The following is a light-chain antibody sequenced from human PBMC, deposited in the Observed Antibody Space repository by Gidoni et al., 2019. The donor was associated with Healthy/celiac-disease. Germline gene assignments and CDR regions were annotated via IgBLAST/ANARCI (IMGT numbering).Light chain of an antibody. CDR2: LGS. Sequence: DIVMTQSPLSQPVTPGEPASISCRSSQSLLHGNGYNYLDWYLQKPGQSPQLLIYLGSNRASGVPDRFSGSGSGTDCTLKISRVEAEDVGTYYCMQALQTPFTFXGXTKVEIK. CDR1: QSLLHGNGYNY. CDR3: MQALQTPFT. J-gene: IGKJ4*01. V-gene: IGKV2-28*01.